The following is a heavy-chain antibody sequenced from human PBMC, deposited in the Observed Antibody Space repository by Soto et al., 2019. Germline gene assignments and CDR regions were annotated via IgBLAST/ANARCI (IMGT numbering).Heavy chain of an antibody. CDR1: GDSISSTFW. CDR2: VYHTGNT. D-gene: IGHD2-21*02. CDR3: ARDLWGYCGTDCYPLDV. V-gene: IGHV4-4*02. J-gene: IGHJ6*02. Sequence: SETLSLTCAVSGDSISSTFWWTWVRQSPGKGLEWIGEVYHTGNTRYNPSLKSRVTISVDTSKNQFSLKLNSVTAADTAVYYCARDLWGYCGTDCYPLDVWGQGTTVTVSS.